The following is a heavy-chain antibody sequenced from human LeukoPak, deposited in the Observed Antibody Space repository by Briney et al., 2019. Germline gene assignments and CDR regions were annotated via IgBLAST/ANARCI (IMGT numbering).Heavy chain of an antibody. V-gene: IGHV3-21*01. CDR1: GFIFSDQN. CDR3: ARDYDYGFTM. Sequence: PGGSLRLSCAASGFIFSDQNMTWVRQAPGKGLEWVSSISRTSNYIYYADSVKGRFTISRDNANNSLYLQMSSLRAEDTAVYYCARDYDYGFTMWGQGTMVTVSS. J-gene: IGHJ3*02. D-gene: IGHD3-16*01. CDR2: ISRTSNYI.